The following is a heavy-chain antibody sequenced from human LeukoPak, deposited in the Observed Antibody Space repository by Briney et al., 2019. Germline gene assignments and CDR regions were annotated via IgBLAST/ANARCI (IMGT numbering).Heavy chain of an antibody. D-gene: IGHD1-26*01. CDR1: GFTFSTYA. V-gene: IGHV3-23*01. J-gene: IGHJ4*02. CDR3: ARSAVGTSCCTAVDY. Sequence: GGSLRLSCAASGFTFSTYAMTWARQAPGKGLEWVSGISTSGDRTYYADSVKGRFTISRDNSKNTLYLQMNSLRAEVTAEYYCARSAVGTSCCTAVDYWGQGTLVTVSS. CDR2: ISTSGDRT.